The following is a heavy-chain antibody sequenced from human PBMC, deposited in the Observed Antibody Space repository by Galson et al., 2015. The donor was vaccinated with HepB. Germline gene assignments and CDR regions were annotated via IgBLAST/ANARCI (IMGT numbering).Heavy chain of an antibody. CDR2: ISVYNGDT. D-gene: IGHD3-10*01. Sequence: SVKVSCKASGYTFTTYGISGVRQAPGQGLEWMGWISVYNGDTNYAQKFQGRVTMTTNTSTSTAYMELRSLRSDDTAVYYCARGVKYWGQGTLVTVSA. CDR1: GYTFTTYG. J-gene: IGHJ4*02. CDR3: ARGVKY. V-gene: IGHV1-18*04.